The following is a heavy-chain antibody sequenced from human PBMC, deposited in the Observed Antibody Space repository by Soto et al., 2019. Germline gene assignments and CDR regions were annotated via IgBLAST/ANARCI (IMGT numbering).Heavy chain of an antibody. D-gene: IGHD1-1*01. Sequence: QVQLQESGPGLVKPSQTLSLTCTVSGRPVTSGGYYWTWIRQPPGKGLEWIGYIDHIRSPSYNPSLKRRLTMSLDTSKNQFALNLTSVTAADTASYYCVRDRALDSTGHWVDFWGQGTLVTVSS. CDR3: VRDRALDSTGHWVDF. CDR2: IDHIRSP. V-gene: IGHV4-31*03. J-gene: IGHJ5*01. CDR1: GRPVTSGGYY.